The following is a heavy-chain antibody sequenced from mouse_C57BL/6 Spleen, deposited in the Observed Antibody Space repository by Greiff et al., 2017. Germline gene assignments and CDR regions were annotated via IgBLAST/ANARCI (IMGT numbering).Heavy chain of an antibody. V-gene: IGHV1-53*01. J-gene: IGHJ1*03. CDR3: ARYGNYGYWYFDV. Sequence: QVQLKESGTELVKPGASVKLSCKASGYTFTSYWMHWVKQRPGQGLEWIGNINPSNGGTNYTEKFKSKATLTVDKSSSTAYMQLSSLTSEDSAVFYWARYGNYGYWYFDVWGTGTTVTVSS. CDR1: GYTFTSYW. D-gene: IGHD2-1*01. CDR2: INPSNGGT.